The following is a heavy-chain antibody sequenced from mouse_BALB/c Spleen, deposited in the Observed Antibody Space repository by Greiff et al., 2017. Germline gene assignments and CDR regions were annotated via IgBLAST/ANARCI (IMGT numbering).Heavy chain of an antibody. D-gene: IGHD1-1*01. CDR2: IYPGNSDT. V-gene: IGHV1-5*01. CDR3: TRQFITTVVATDYYAMDY. Sequence: EVQLQQSGTVLARPGASVKMSCKASGYTFTSYWMHWVKQRPGQGLEWIGAIYPGNSDTSYNQKFKGKAKLTAVTSTSTAYMELSSLTNEDSAVYYCTRQFITTVVATDYYAMDYWGQGTSVTVSS. J-gene: IGHJ4*01. CDR1: GYTFTSYW.